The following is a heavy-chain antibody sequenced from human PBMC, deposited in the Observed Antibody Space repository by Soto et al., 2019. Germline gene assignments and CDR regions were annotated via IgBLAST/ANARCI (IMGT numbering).Heavy chain of an antibody. CDR1: GFSFTTSGVN. D-gene: IGHD4-17*01. CDR3: ARGYTYDFDY. V-gene: IGHV2-5*01. J-gene: IGHJ4*02. CDR2: IFWNDDK. Sequence: QITLKESGPTLVNPTQTLTLTCAFSGFSFTTSGVNVGWIRQPPGKALEWLALIFWNDDKRYSPSLKSRLTITKDTSKNQVVLTMTNMDPVDTATYYCARGYTYDFDYCGQGTLVTVSS.